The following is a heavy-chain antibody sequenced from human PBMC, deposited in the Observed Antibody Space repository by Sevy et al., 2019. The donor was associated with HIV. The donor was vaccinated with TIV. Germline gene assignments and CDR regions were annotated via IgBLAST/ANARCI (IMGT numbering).Heavy chain of an antibody. V-gene: IGHV4-59*01. Sequence: SETLSLTCTVSGGSISSYYWSWIRQPPGKGLEWIGYIYYSGSTNYNPSLKSRVTISVDTSKNQFSLKLSSETAADTAVYYCASAHYDILTGYQFDYWGQGTLVTVSS. CDR1: GGSISSYY. CDR3: ASAHYDILTGYQFDY. CDR2: IYYSGST. J-gene: IGHJ4*02. D-gene: IGHD3-9*01.